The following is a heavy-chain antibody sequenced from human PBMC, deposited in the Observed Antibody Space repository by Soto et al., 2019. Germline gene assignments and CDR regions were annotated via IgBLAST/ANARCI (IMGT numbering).Heavy chain of an antibody. D-gene: IGHD2-15*01. J-gene: IGHJ6*02. V-gene: IGHV4-39*01. CDR3: ARLGGYCSSGRCYGYYSMDV. CDR2: FYYSEST. Sequence: SETPSLTCTVSGGSISSGPYSWGWIRQPPGERLEWIGTFYYSESTYYNPSLESRVTISVDTSKNQFSLKVSSVTVADTAVYYCARLGGYCSSGRCYGYYSMDVWGQGTTVTVS. CDR1: GGSISSGPYS.